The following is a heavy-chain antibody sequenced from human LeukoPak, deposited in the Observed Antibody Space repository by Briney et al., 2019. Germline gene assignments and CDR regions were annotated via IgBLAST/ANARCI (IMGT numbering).Heavy chain of an antibody. CDR1: GFTFSSYA. CDR3: AKEITMVRGVIG. Sequence: GGSLRLSCAASGFTFSSYAMSWVRQAPGKGLEWVSAISGSGGSTYYADSVKGRFTISRDNAKNSLYLQMNSLRAEDTAVYYCAKEITMVRGVIGWGQGTLVTVSS. D-gene: IGHD3-10*01. V-gene: IGHV3-23*01. J-gene: IGHJ4*02. CDR2: ISGSGGST.